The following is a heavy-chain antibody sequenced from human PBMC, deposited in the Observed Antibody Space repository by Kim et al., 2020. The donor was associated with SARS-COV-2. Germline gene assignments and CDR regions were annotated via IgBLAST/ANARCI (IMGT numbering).Heavy chain of an antibody. D-gene: IGHD3-10*01. CDR3: ARKMGMGHYYGSGFDP. J-gene: IGHJ5*02. CDR2: IIPIFGTA. V-gene: IGHV1-69*13. CDR1: GGTFSSYA. Sequence: SVKVSCKASGGTFSSYAISWVRQAPGQGLEWMGGIIPIFGTANYAQKFQGRVTITADESTSTAYMELSSLRSEDTAVYYCARKMGMGHYYGSGFDPWGQGTLVTVSS.